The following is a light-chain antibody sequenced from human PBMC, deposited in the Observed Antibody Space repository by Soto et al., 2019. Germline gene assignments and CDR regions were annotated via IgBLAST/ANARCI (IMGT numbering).Light chain of an antibody. J-gene: IGKJ3*01. CDR3: QQYKNWPLT. V-gene: IGKV3-15*01. Sequence: EIVMTQSPASLSVSPGERATLSCRASQSLTGDLAWYQQKPGQAPRLLIYGTSTRATGVPARFSGSGSGTEITLTISSLQSEDFAVYYCQQYKNWPLTFGPGTTVDI. CDR2: GTS. CDR1: QSLTGD.